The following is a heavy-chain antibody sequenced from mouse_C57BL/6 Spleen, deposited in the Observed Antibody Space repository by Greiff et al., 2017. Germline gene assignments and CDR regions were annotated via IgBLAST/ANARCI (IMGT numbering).Heavy chain of an antibody. D-gene: IGHD2-3*01. CDR2: INPGSGGT. V-gene: IGHV1-54*01. J-gene: IGHJ2*01. CDR1: GYAFTNYL. CDR3: ARSVYDGYYYFDS. Sequence: VKVVESGAELVRPGTSVKVSCKASGYAFTNYLIEWVKQRPGQGLEWIGVINPGSGGTNYNEKFKGKATLTADKSSSTAYMPLSSLPSEDSAVYFVARSVYDGYYYFDSWGQGTTLTVSS.